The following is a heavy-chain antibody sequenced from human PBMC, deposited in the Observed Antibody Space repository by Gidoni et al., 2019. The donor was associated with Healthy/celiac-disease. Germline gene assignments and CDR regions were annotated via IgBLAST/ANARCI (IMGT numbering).Heavy chain of an antibody. J-gene: IGHJ5*02. Sequence: HVQLQASGPGLVKPSETLSLTCTVSFGSVISVSYYWSWIRQPQGKGLEWIGYIYYSGSTNYNPYLKSRVTISVDTSKNQFSLKLSSVNAADTAVYYCARDWALYGDYGSGWFDPWGQGTLVTVSS. V-gene: IGHV4-61*01. CDR1: FGSVISVSYY. CDR3: ARDWALYGDYGSGWFDP. CDR2: IYYSGST. D-gene: IGHD4-17*01.